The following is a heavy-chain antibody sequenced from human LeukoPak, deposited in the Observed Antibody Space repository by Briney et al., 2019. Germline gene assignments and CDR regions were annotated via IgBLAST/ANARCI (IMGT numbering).Heavy chain of an antibody. CDR1: GGSISSGSYY. J-gene: IGHJ3*02. D-gene: IGHD3-22*01. CDR3: AKSYTYYYDSSGYSSAFDI. Sequence: SQTLSLTCTVSGGSISSGSYYWSWIRQPAGKGLEWIGRIYTSGSTNYNPSLKSRVTISVDTSKNQFSLKLSSVTAADTAVYYCAKSYTYYYDSSGYSSAFDIWGQGTMVTVSS. CDR2: IYTSGST. V-gene: IGHV4-61*02.